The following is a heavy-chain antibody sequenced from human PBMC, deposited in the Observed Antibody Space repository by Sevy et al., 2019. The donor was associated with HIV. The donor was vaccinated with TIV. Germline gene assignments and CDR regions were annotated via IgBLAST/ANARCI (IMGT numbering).Heavy chain of an antibody. CDR2: IFHSGHT. J-gene: IGHJ3*01. V-gene: IGHV4-30-2*01. D-gene: IGHD4-17*01. CDR1: GGSISSGVYS. Sequence: SETLSLTCAVSGGSISSGVYSWNWIRQPPGKGLEWIGYIFHSGHTYYNPSLKSRLTISLVMSKNQFSLKMNSVTAADTSVYYCARDGGTLTTLGAFDFWGQGTMVTVSS. CDR3: ARDGGTLTTLGAFDF.